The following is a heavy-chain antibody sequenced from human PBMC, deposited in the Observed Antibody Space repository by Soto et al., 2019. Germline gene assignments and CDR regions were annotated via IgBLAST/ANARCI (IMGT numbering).Heavy chain of an antibody. Sequence: VASVKVSCKASGYTFTSYDISWVRQATGQGLEWMGWMNAGNGNTKYSQKFQGRVTMTRDTSASTAYMELSSLRSEDTAVYYCARDDRYCSGGSCYSSPYYFDYWGQGTLVTVSS. D-gene: IGHD2-15*01. CDR3: ARDDRYCSGGSCYSSPYYFDY. CDR1: GYTFTSYD. CDR2: MNAGNGNT. V-gene: IGHV1-3*01. J-gene: IGHJ4*02.